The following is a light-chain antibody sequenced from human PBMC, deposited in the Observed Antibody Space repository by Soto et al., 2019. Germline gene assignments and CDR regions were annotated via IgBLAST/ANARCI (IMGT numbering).Light chain of an antibody. CDR3: QQYNNWPLT. V-gene: IGKV3-15*01. CDR1: QSVTST. CDR2: DAS. J-gene: IGKJ4*01. Sequence: EIVMTQSPATVSVSPGERATLSCRASQSVTSTLAWYQQKPGQTPRLLIYDASTRATGIPARFSGSGSGTEFTLTISSLQSEDFAVYYCQQYNNWPLTFCGGTKVEIK.